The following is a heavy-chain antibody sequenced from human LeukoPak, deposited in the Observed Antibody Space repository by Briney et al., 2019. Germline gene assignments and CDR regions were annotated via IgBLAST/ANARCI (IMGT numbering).Heavy chain of an antibody. D-gene: IGHD3-3*01. CDR1: GYTFTAYY. J-gene: IGHJ4*02. V-gene: IGHV1-2*02. CDR2: INPNSGGT. Sequence: ASVKVSCKASGYTFTAYYIHWVRQAPGQGLEWMGWINPNSGGTNYAQKFQGRVTMTRDTSISTAYMELSRLRSEDTAVYYCARRHYYDFWSGRENSFDYWGQGTLVTVSS. CDR3: ARRHYYDFWSGRENSFDY.